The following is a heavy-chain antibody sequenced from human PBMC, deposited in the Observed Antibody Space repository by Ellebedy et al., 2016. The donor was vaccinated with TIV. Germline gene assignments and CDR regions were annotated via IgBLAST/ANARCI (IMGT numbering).Heavy chain of an antibody. V-gene: IGHV1-69*06. CDR2: IIPIFGTA. CDR3: ARTIAVAGDYYYYGMDV. Sequence: SVKVSCXASGYTFTSYGISWVRQAPGQGLEWMGGIIPIFGTANYAQKFQGRVTITADKSTSTAYMELSSLRSEDTAVYYCARTIAVAGDYYYYGMDVWGQGTTVTVSS. J-gene: IGHJ6*02. CDR1: GYTFTSYG. D-gene: IGHD6-19*01.